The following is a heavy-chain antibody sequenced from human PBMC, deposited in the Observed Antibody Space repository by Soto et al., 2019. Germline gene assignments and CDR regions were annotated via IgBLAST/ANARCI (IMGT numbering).Heavy chain of an antibody. Sequence: KVSCQASGHTFTSYVMHRVRQAPGQSLEWLGWINAGNGNTKYSQKFQGRVTITRDTSASTAYMELSSLRSEDTAEYYCAMGIRKWLVAEYFQLRGEGTLVTVST. CDR1: GHTFTSYV. CDR2: INAGNGNT. D-gene: IGHD6-19*01. J-gene: IGHJ1*01. CDR3: AMGIRKWLVAEYFQL. V-gene: IGHV1-3*01.